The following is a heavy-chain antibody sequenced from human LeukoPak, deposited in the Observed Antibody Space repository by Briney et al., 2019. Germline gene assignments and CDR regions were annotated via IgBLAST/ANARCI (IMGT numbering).Heavy chain of an antibody. CDR1: GFTFSDYY. V-gene: IGHV3-11*01. CDR2: ISSSGSTI. D-gene: IGHD3-10*01. J-gene: IGHJ6*02. CDR3: GGSGSYYKPPYYYYGMGV. Sequence: GGSLRLSCAASGFTFSDYYMSWIRQAPGKGLEWVSYISSSGSTIYYADSVKGRFTISRDNAKNSLYLQMNSLRAEDTAVYYCGGSGSYYKPPYYYYGMGVWGQGTTVTVSS.